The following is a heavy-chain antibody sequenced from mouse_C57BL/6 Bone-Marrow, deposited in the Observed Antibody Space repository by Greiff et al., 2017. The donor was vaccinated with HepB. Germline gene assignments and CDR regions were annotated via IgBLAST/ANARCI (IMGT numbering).Heavy chain of an antibody. D-gene: IGHD2-3*01. J-gene: IGHJ3*01. CDR1: GYTFTSYW. V-gene: IGHV1-69*01. Sequence: VQLQQPGAELVMPGASVKLSCKASGYTFTSYWMHWVKQRPGQGLEWIGEIDPSDSYTNYNQKFKGKSTLTVDKSSSTAYMQLSSLTSEDSAVYYCAMNGIYDGYYGFACWGQGPLVTVSA. CDR2: IDPSDSYT. CDR3: AMNGIYDGYYGFAC.